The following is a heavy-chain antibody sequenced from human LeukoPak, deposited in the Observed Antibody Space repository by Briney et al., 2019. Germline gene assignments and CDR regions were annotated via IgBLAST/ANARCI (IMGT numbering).Heavy chain of an antibody. D-gene: IGHD4-11*01. CDR2: FCYSGST. CDR3: ATPKTDYRTALVAFDI. CDR1: GGSIISNTYC. V-gene: IGHV4-39*01. J-gene: IGHJ3*02. Sequence: SETLSLTCTVSGGSIISNTYCWGWIRQPPGKGLEWIGSFCYSGSTYSNPSLKSRVTISVDTSKYQFSLKLSSVTAADTAIYYCATPKTDYRTALVAFDIWGQGTMVTVSS.